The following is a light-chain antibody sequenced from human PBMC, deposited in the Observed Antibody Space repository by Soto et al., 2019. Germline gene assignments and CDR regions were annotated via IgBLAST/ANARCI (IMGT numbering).Light chain of an antibody. CDR3: QQYGSSGT. CDR2: GAS. J-gene: IGKJ1*01. Sequence: PGERATLSCRASQTISSSFVAWYQQKPGQAPRLLIYGASNRATGIPDRFSGSGSGTDFTLTISRLEPEDFAVYYCQQYGSSGTFGQGTKVEIK. V-gene: IGKV3-20*01. CDR1: QTISSSF.